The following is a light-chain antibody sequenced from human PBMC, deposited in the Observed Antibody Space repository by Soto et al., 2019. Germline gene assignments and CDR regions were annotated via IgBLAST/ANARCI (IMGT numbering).Light chain of an antibody. CDR1: SSNIGNNF. CDR3: GTWDSSLSAGV. CDR2: EDN. J-gene: IGLJ3*02. Sequence: QSVLTQPPSVSAAPGEKVTISCSGSSSNIGNNFVSWYQFLPGAAPQPLIFEDNKRPSGIPDRFSGSKSGTSATLDITELQTGDEADYFCGTWDSSLSAGVFGGGTKLTVL. V-gene: IGLV1-51*02.